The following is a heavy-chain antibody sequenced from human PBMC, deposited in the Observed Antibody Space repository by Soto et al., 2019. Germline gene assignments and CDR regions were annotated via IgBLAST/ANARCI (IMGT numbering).Heavy chain of an antibody. CDR3: AILSDSRGYSRSTDP. Sequence: SVKVSCKASGGTFSSYAISWVRQAPGQGLEWMGGIIPIFGTANYAQKFQGRVTITADESTSTAYMELSSLGSEDTAVYYCAILSDSRGYSRSTDPWGQGTMVTVS. CDR2: IIPIFGTA. V-gene: IGHV1-69*13. J-gene: IGHJ5*02. CDR1: GGTFSSYA. D-gene: IGHD3-22*01.